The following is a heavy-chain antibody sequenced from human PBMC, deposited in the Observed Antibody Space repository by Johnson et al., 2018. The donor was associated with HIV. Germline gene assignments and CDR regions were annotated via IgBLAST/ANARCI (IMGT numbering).Heavy chain of an antibody. D-gene: IGHD3-10*01. CDR2: INWNGGST. CDR1: GFIFDDYG. J-gene: IGHJ3*02. V-gene: IGHV3-20*04. Sequence: VQLVESGGGVVRPGGSLRLSCAASGFIFDDYGMSWVRQAPGKGLEWVPGINWNGGSTGYVDSVKGRFIISRDNSKNTLYLQMNSLRAEDTAVYYFARTRHYYEAFDIWGQGTMVTVSS. CDR3: ARTRHYYEAFDI.